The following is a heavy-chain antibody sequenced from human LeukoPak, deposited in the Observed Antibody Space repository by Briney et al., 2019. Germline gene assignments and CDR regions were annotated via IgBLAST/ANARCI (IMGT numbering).Heavy chain of an antibody. Sequence: PGGSLRLSCATFGFTFSSYVMHWVRQAPGKGLEWVAVTSYDGSDTYYVDSVKGRFTISRDNSKNTLYLQINSLRAEDTAVYYCAKDRWIRRISLAGQDYWGQGTLVTVSS. V-gene: IGHV3-30*18. J-gene: IGHJ4*02. CDR2: TSYDGSDT. D-gene: IGHD6-19*01. CDR1: GFTFSSYV. CDR3: AKDRWIRRISLAGQDY.